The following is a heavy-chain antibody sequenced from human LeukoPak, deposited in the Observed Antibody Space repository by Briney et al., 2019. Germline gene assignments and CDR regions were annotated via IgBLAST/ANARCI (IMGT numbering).Heavy chain of an antibody. CDR2: ISSSSSYI. V-gene: IGHV3-21*01. D-gene: IGHD1-26*01. J-gene: IGHJ4*02. Sequence: KPGGSLRLSCAASGFTFSNYSMNWVRQAPGKGLEWVSSISSSSSYIYYADSVKGRFTISRDNAKNSLYLQMNSLRAEDTAVYYCARDVSRWELLEGYYFDYWGQGTLVTVSS. CDR3: ARDVSRWELLEGYYFDY. CDR1: GFTFSNYS.